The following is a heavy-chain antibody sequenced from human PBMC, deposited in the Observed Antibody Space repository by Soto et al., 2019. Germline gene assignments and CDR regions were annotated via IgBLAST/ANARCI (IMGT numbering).Heavy chain of an antibody. V-gene: IGHV3-48*02. CDR3: ATPAGRVDYFDY. CDR1: GFAFSTYS. J-gene: IGHJ4*02. Sequence: EVQLVESGGGLVQPGGSLRLSCAASGFAFSTYSMNWVRQAPGKGLEWVSYISSSSSTIYYADSVQGRFTISRDNAKNSRYLQVNSLRDEDTAVYYCATPAGRVDYFDYWGQGTLVTVSS. CDR2: ISSSSSTI. D-gene: IGHD2-21*01.